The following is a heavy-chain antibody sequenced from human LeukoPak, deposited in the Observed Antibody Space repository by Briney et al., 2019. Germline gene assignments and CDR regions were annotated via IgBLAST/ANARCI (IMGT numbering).Heavy chain of an antibody. CDR2: VYYSGST. J-gene: IGHJ4*02. D-gene: IGHD5-24*01. CDR3: ARGDVEYYFDY. CDR1: GGSISSGGYY. V-gene: IGHV4-31*03. Sequence: PSETLSLTCTVSGGSISSGGYYWSWIRQHPGKGLEWIGYVYYSGSTYYNLSLKSRVTISVDTSKNQFSLKLSSVTAADTAVYYCARGDVEYYFDYWGQGTLVTVSS.